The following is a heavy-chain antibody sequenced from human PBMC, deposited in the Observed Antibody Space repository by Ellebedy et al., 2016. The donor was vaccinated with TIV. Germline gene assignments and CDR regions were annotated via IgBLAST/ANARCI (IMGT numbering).Heavy chain of an antibody. Sequence: GGSLRLSXAASGFTFSSYAMHWVRQAPGKGLEWVAVISYDGSNKYYADSVKGRFTISRDNSKNTLYLQMNSLRAEDTAVYYCARELRGYSGYDWPILGPPVWGQGTTVTVSS. CDR3: ARELRGYSGYDWPILGPPV. V-gene: IGHV3-30-3*01. CDR2: ISYDGSNK. CDR1: GFTFSSYA. J-gene: IGHJ6*02. D-gene: IGHD5-12*01.